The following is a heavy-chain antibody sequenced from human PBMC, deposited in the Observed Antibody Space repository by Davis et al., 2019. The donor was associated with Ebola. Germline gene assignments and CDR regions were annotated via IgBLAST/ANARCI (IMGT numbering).Heavy chain of an antibody. CDR2: IHYSGST. J-gene: IGHJ4*02. Sequence: PSETLSLTCSVSGDSISSGDYYWSWIRQPPGEGLEWIASIHYSGSTHYNPSLKSRVTISVDNEFSLRLTSMTAADTAIYYCARIKYDFWSQRGYFDYWGQGTLVTVPS. CDR1: GDSISSGDYY. CDR3: ARIKYDFWSQRGYFDY. D-gene: IGHD3-3*01. V-gene: IGHV4-39*07.